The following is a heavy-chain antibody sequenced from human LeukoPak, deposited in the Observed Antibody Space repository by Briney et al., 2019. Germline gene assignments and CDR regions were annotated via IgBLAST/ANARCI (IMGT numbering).Heavy chain of an antibody. D-gene: IGHD3-16*01. CDR2: IDYSGNT. Sequence: SETLSLTCSVSGGSIRSYYWSWIRQPPGKGLEWIGYIDYSGNTDYNPSLKSRVTISVDTSKNQFSLKLSSVTAADTAVYYCARPLGYPPHDYAFDIWGQGTMVTVSS. J-gene: IGHJ3*02. V-gene: IGHV4-59*01. CDR1: GGSIRSYY. CDR3: ARPLGYPPHDYAFDI.